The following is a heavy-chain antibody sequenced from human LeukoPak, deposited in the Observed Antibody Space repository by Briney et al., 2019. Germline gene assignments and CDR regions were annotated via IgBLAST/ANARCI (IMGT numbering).Heavy chain of an antibody. V-gene: IGHV4-59*01. CDR2: IYYSGST. CDR3: ARGLSAADDAFDI. D-gene: IGHD6-13*01. J-gene: IGHJ3*02. CDR1: GGXISSYY. Sequence: PSETLSLTCTVSGGXISSYYWSWIRQPPGKGLEWIGYIYYSGSTNYNPSLKSRVTISVDTSKNQFSLKLSSVTAADTAVYYCARGLSAADDAFDIWGQGTMVTVSS.